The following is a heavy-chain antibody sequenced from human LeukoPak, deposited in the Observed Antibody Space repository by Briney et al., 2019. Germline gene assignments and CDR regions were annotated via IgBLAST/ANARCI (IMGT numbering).Heavy chain of an antibody. J-gene: IGHJ4*02. CDR1: GFTFSSYA. V-gene: IGHV3-30-3*01. CDR2: ISYDGSNK. Sequence: GRSLRLSCAASGFTFSSYAMHGVRQAPGKGLEWVAVISYDGSNKYYADSVKGRFTISRDNSKNTLYLQMNSLRAEDTAVYYCIPYYFDYWGQGTLVTVSS. D-gene: IGHD2-2*02. CDR3: IPYYFDY.